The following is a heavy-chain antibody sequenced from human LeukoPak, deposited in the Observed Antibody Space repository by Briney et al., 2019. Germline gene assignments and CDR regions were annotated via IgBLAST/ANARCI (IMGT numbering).Heavy chain of an antibody. CDR3: ATVGRYYYGSGSLP. J-gene: IGHJ4*02. Sequence: ASVKVSCKVSGYTLTELSMHWVRQAPGKGREGMGGFDLEDGETIYAQKFQGRVTMTEDTSTDTAYMELSSLRSEDTAVYYCATVGRYYYGSGSLPWGQGTLVTVSS. V-gene: IGHV1-24*01. CDR1: GYTLTELS. D-gene: IGHD3-10*01. CDR2: FDLEDGET.